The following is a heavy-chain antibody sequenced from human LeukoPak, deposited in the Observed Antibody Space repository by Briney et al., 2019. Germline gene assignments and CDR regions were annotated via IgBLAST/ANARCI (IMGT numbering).Heavy chain of an antibody. CDR2: IYYSGST. V-gene: IGHV4-59*01. CDR1: GGSISSYY. Sequence: SETLSLTCTVSGGSISSYYWSWIRQPPGKGLEWIGYIYYSGSTNYNPSLKSRVTISVDTSKNQFSLKLSSVTAADTAVYYCARADYYHYYGMDVWGQGTTVTVSS. J-gene: IGHJ6*02. CDR3: ARADYYHYYGMDV.